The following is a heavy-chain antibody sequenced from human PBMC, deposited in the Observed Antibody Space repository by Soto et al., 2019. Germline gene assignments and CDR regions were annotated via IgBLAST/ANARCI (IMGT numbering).Heavy chain of an antibody. D-gene: IGHD2-8*01. CDR3: ATIEPNAE. CDR2: ISFDGRTT. CDR1: GFTFRSFS. J-gene: IGHJ4*02. Sequence: EVQLLQSGGGFEQPGGSLRLSCSASGFTFRSFSMAWVRQAPGKGLEWVSDISFDGRTTFYADSVKGRFTVSRDNSKKTLYLQMNSLRGEDTAIYYCATIEPNAEWGQGTLVTVSS. V-gene: IGHV3-23*01.